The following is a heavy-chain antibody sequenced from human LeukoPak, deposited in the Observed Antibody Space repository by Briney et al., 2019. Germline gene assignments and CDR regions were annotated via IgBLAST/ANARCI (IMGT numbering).Heavy chain of an antibody. D-gene: IGHD5-18*01. CDR2: ISSSCSTI. J-gene: IGHJ5*02. CDR1: GFTFSSYE. V-gene: IGHV3-48*03. CDR3: ARAEGYSYGVNWFDP. Sequence: GGSLRLSCAASGFTFSSYEMNWVRQAPGKGLEWVSYISSSCSTIYYAHSVKGRFTISRDNAKNSLYLQMNSLRAEDTAVYYCARAEGYSYGVNWFDPWGEGSLVTVSS.